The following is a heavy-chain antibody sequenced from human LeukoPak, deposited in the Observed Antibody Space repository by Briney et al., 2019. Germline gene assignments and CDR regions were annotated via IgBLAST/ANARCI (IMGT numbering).Heavy chain of an antibody. CDR1: GGSISSSSYY. V-gene: IGHV4-39*01. D-gene: IGHD6-19*01. J-gene: IGHJ4*02. CDR2: IYYRGGT. CDR3: ARGERYSSGWYGEYYFDY. Sequence: SETLSLTCTVSGGSISSSSYYWGWIRQPPGKGLQWIGTIYYRGGTYYNPSLKSRVTISVDTSKNQFSLKLSSVTAADTAVYYCARGERYSSGWYGEYYFDYWGQGTLVTVSS.